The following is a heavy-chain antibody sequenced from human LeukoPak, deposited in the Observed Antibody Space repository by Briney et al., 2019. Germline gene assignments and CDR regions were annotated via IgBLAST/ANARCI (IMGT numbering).Heavy chain of an antibody. D-gene: IGHD2-21*02. V-gene: IGHV3-11*01. CDR1: GFTFENYY. CDR3: ARVVAVTVTGIFDI. CDR2: ISKSDNTL. Sequence: GGSLRLSCAASGFTFENYYMTWIRQAPGKGLQWVSYISKSDNTLYYADSVKGRFTISRDNDKNLLYLQMNNLRAEDTAIYYCARVVAVTVTGIFDIWGQGTMVAVSS. J-gene: IGHJ3*02.